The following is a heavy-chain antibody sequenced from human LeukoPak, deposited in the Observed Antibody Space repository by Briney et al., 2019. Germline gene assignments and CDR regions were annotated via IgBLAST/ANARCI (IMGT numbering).Heavy chain of an antibody. Sequence: GGSLRLSCEASGFTFGSFAMYWVRQAPGKELDWIAGIFGSGGSPHYADSVKGRFTISRDNSKNTVYLQINSLRAEDTAVYYCGKTTAGYSSGQKPAWPVDYWGQGTLVTLSS. CDR3: GKTTAGYSSGQKPAWPVDY. J-gene: IGHJ4*02. V-gene: IGHV3-23*01. CDR2: IFGSGGSP. D-gene: IGHD5-18*01. CDR1: GFTFGSFA.